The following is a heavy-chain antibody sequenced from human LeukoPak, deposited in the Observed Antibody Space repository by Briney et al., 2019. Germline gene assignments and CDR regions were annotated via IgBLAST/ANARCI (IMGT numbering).Heavy chain of an antibody. Sequence: PGGSLRLSCAASGFTFSSYGMHWVRQAPGKGLEWVAFIRYDGSNKYYADSVKGRFTISRDNSKNTLYLQMNSLRAEDTAVYYCAIPYCGGDCYSRGFDYWGQGTLVTVSS. D-gene: IGHD2-21*01. CDR1: GFTFSSYG. J-gene: IGHJ4*02. V-gene: IGHV3-30*02. CDR2: IRYDGSNK. CDR3: AIPYCGGDCYSRGFDY.